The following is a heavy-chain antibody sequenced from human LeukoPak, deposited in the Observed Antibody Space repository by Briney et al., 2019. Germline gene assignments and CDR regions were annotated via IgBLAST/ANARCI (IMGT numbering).Heavy chain of an antibody. Sequence: GSLRLSCAASGFTFSSYAMSWVRQAPGKGLEWVSAISGSGGSTYYADSVKGRFTISRDNSKNTLYLQMNSLRAEDTAVYYCAKDKGDFWSGYYFDYWGQGTLVTVSS. CDR3: AKDKGDFWSGYYFDY. V-gene: IGHV3-23*01. CDR2: ISGSGGST. J-gene: IGHJ4*02. CDR1: GFTFSSYA. D-gene: IGHD3-3*01.